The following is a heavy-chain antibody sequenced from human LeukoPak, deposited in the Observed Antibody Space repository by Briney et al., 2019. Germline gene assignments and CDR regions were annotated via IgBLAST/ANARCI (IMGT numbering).Heavy chain of an antibody. D-gene: IGHD1-26*01. J-gene: IGHJ4*02. V-gene: IGHV1-69*04. CDR1: GGTFSSYA. CDR2: IIPILGIA. Sequence: SVKVSCKASGGTFSSYAISWVRQAPGQGLEWMGRIIPILGIANYAQKFQGRVTITADKSTSTAYMELSRLRSDDTAVYYCARDQGSPAVGFFDYWGQGTLVTVSS. CDR3: ARDQGSPAVGFFDY.